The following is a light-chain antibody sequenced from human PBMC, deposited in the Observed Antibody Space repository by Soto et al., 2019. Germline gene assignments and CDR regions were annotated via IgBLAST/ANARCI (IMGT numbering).Light chain of an antibody. CDR3: HVWHTSPDHVV. Sequence: SYELTQPPSVSVAPGQTARITCGGDSIGSKSVYWYQQRPGQAPVLVVYDDRHRPSGIPERFSGSNSGSTATLTFNRVEAGDEADCYCHVWHTSPDHVVLGGGTKLTVL. CDR1: SIGSKS. J-gene: IGLJ2*01. CDR2: DDR. V-gene: IGLV3-21*02.